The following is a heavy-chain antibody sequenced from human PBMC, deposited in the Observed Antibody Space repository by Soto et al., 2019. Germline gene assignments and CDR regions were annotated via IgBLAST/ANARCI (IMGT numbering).Heavy chain of an antibody. J-gene: IGHJ4*02. CDR3: AKGGSRFLDPQFDY. V-gene: IGHV3-23*01. CDR1: GFTFSSYA. Sequence: PGGSLRLSCAASGFTFSSYAMSWVRQAPGKGLEWVSAISGSGGSTYYADSVKGRSTISRDNSKNTLYLQMNSLRAEDTAVYYCAKGGSRFLDPQFDYWGQGTLVTVSS. D-gene: IGHD3-3*01. CDR2: ISGSGGST.